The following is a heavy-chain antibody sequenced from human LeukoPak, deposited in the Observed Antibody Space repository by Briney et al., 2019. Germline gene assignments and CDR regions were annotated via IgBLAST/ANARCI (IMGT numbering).Heavy chain of an antibody. CDR3: ARDGLGELLGAFDI. CDR2: INPNSGGT. Sequence: ASVKVSCKASGYTFTGYYMHWVRQAPGQGLEWMGWINPNSGGTSYAQKFQGRVTMTRDMSTSTVYMELSSLRSEDTAVYYCARDGLGELLGAFDIWGQGTMVTVSS. CDR1: GYTFTGYY. V-gene: IGHV1-2*02. D-gene: IGHD3-10*01. J-gene: IGHJ3*02.